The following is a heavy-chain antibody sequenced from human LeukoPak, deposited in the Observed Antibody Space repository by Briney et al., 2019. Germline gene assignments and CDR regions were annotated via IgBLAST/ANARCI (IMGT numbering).Heavy chain of an antibody. J-gene: IGHJ4*02. D-gene: IGHD3-22*01. Sequence: GGSLRLSCAASGFTFSSYAMSWVRQAPGKGLEWVSAISGSGGSTYYADPVKGRLTISRDNSKNTLYLQMNSLRAEDTAVYYCAKERYYYDSSLGYWGQGTLVTVSS. CDR2: ISGSGGST. CDR3: AKERYYYDSSLGY. V-gene: IGHV3-23*01. CDR1: GFTFSSYA.